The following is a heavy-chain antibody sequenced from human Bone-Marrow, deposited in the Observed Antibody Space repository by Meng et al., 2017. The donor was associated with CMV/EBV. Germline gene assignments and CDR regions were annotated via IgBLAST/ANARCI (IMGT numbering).Heavy chain of an antibody. V-gene: IGHV3-23*01. J-gene: IGHJ4*02. D-gene: IGHD3-9*01. CDR2: ISGSGSST. CDR1: FTFSRYA. CDR3: AKEPHYDIWANYGALDF. Sequence: FTFSRYAMSWVRQAPGKGLEWVSGISGSGSSTYYADSVKGRFTISRDNSKNTLDLQMNSLRAEDTAIYYCAKEPHYDIWANYGALDFWGQGTPVTVSS.